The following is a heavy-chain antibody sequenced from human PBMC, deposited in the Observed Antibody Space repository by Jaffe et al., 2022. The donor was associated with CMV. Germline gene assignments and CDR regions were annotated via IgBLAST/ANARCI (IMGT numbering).Heavy chain of an antibody. Sequence: QVQLVQSGAEVKKPGASVKVSCKVSGYTLTELSMHWVRQAPGKGLEWMGGFDPEDGETIYAQKFQGRVTMTEDTSTDTAYMELSSLRSEDTAVYYCATGGYYGSGSSRWDYYYYYMDVWGKGTTVTVSS. CDR1: GYTLTELS. CDR3: ATGGYYGSGSSRWDYYYYYMDV. CDR2: FDPEDGET. V-gene: IGHV1-24*01. J-gene: IGHJ6*03. D-gene: IGHD3-10*01.